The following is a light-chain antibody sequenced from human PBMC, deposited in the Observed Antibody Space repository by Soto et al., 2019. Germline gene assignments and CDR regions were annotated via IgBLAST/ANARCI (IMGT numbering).Light chain of an antibody. CDR1: QSISSY. CDR2: AAS. V-gene: IGKV1-39*01. CDR3: QQSYSTPT. J-gene: IGKJ2*01. Sequence: DIQMTQSPSSLSASVGDRVTITCRASQSISSYLNWYQQKPGKAPKLLIYAASSLQSGVPSRFSGSGSGTDFTLTISRLQTEDLATDYCQQSYSTPTFGQGTKLEIK.